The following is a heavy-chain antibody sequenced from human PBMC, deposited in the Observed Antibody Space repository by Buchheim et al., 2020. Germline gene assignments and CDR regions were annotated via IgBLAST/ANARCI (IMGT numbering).Heavy chain of an antibody. CDR2: INPSGGST. V-gene: IGHV1-46*01. D-gene: IGHD3-22*01. CDR3: ASTSPYYYDSSGYYTGMDV. CDR1: GYTFTSYY. J-gene: IGHJ6*02. Sequence: QVQLVQSGAEVKKPGASVKVSCKASGYTFTSYYMHWVRQAPGQGLEWMGIINPSGGSTSYAQKFQGSVTMTRDTSTTTVYMELSSLRSEDTAVYYCASTSPYYYDSSGYYTGMDVWGQGTT.